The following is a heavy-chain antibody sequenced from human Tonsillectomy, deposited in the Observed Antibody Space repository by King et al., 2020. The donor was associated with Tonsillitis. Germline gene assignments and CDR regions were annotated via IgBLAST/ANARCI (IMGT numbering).Heavy chain of an antibody. CDR1: GYRFTSYW. CDR3: ARHFWRDESSSRNPHWFDP. J-gene: IGHJ5*02. D-gene: IGHD6-13*01. CDR2: IYPGDSDT. V-gene: IGHV5-51*01. Sequence: EVQLVESGAEVKKPGESLKISCKGSGYRFTSYWIGWVRQMPGKGLEWMGIIYPGDSDTRYSPSFQGQVTISADKSISTAYLQWSSLKASDTAMYYCARHFWRDESSSRNPHWFDPWGKGTLVTVSS.